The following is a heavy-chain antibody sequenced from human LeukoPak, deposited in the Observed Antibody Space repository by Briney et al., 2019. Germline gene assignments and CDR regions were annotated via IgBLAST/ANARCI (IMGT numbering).Heavy chain of an antibody. V-gene: IGHV4-34*01. D-gene: IGHD2-15*01. CDR1: GGSFSGYY. CDR3: ARGRGFFVVVVAATYGWFDP. J-gene: IGHJ5*02. CDR2: INHSGST. Sequence: PSETLSLTCAVYGGSFSGYYWSWIRQPPGKGLEWIGEINHSGSTNYNPSLESRVTISVDTSKNQFSLKLSSVTAADTAVYYCARGRGFFVVVVAATYGWFDPWGQGTLVTVSS.